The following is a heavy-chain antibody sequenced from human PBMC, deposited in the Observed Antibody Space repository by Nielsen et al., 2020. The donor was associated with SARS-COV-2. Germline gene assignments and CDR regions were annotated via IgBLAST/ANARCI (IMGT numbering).Heavy chain of an antibody. CDR3: ARGSIVVVPAAARRYYYYYGMDV. CDR2: TSYDGSHG. D-gene: IGHD2-2*01. J-gene: IGHJ6*02. V-gene: IGHV3-30*03. Sequence: VRQAPGKGLEWVAVTSYDGSHGDYADSVKGRFTISRDNSKNTLYLQMNSLRAEDTAVYYCARGSIVVVPAAARRYYYYYGMDVWGQGTTVTVSS.